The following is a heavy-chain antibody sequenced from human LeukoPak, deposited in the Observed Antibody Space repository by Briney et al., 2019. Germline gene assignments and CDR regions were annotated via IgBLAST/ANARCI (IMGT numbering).Heavy chain of an antibody. CDR1: GGTFSSYA. CDR2: IIPIFGTA. D-gene: IGHD5-18*01. V-gene: IGHV1-69*06. CDR3: ARSAVDTAMATLDY. J-gene: IGHJ4*02. Sequence: ASVKVSCKASGGTFSSYAISWVRQAPGQGLEWMGGIIPIFGTANYAQKFQGRVTITADKSTSTAYMELSSLRSEDTAVYYCARSAVDTAMATLDYWGQGTLVTVSS.